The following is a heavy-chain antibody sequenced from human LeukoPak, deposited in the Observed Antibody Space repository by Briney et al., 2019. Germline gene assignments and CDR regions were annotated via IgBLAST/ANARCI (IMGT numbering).Heavy chain of an antibody. CDR2: INAGNGNT. Sequence: ASVKVSCKASGYTFTSYAMHWVRQAPGQRLEWMGWINAGNGNTKYSQKFQGRVTITRDTSASTAYMELSSLRSEDTAVYYCAREGDGYNWFDYWGQGTLVTVSS. J-gene: IGHJ4*02. CDR1: GYTFTSYA. V-gene: IGHV1-3*01. D-gene: IGHD5-24*01. CDR3: AREGDGYNWFDY.